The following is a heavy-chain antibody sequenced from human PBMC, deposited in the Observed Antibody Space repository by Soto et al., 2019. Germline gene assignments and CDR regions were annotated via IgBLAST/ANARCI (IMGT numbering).Heavy chain of an antibody. Sequence: QLQLQESGSGLVKPSQTLSLTCAVSGGSISSGGYSWSWIRQPPGKGLEWIGYIYHSGSTYYNPSLMRRVTISVNRTKNQFSLKLSSVTAADTAVYYCARAAMAGANWFDPWGQGTLVTVSS. D-gene: IGHD5-18*01. V-gene: IGHV4-30-2*01. J-gene: IGHJ5*02. CDR1: GGSISSGGYS. CDR3: ARAAMAGANWFDP. CDR2: IYHSGST.